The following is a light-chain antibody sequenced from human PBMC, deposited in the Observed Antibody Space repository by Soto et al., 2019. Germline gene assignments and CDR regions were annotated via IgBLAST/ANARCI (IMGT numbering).Light chain of an antibody. V-gene: IGLV2-8*01. J-gene: IGLJ2*01. Sequence: QSALTQPHSASGSPGQSVTISCTGTSSDVGGYNYVSWYQQHPGKAPKLMLYEVSKRPSGVPDRFSGSKSGNTASLTVSGLQAEEEADYYCSSYAGSILFGGGTKLTVL. CDR3: SSYAGSIL. CDR2: EVS. CDR1: SSDVGGYNY.